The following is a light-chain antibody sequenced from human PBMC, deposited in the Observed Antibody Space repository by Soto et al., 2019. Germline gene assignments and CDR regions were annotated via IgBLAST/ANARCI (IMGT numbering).Light chain of an antibody. Sequence: QSALTQPASVSGSPGQSITISCTGTSSDVGSYNLVSWYQQHPGKAPKLMIYEGSKRPSGVSNRFSGSKSGNPASLTISGLQAEDEADYYCCSYAGSSTLVVFGGGTKVTVL. CDR2: EGS. CDR1: SSDVGSYNL. CDR3: CSYAGSSTLVV. V-gene: IGLV2-23*01. J-gene: IGLJ2*01.